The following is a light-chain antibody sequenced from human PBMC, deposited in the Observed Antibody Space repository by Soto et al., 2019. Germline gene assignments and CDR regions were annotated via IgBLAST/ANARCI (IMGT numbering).Light chain of an antibody. Sequence: QSALTQPASVSGSPGQSITISCTGTSSDVGGYNYVSWYQQHPGKAPKLMIYEVSNRPSGVSNRFSGSKSGNTASLTISGLQAEDEADYYCISYTVNRSYVFGTGTKLTVL. CDR1: SSDVGGYNY. CDR3: ISYTVNRSYV. J-gene: IGLJ1*01. V-gene: IGLV2-14*01. CDR2: EVS.